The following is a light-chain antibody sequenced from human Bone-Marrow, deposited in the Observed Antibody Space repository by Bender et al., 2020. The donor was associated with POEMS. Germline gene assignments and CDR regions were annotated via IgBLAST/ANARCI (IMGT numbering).Light chain of an antibody. V-gene: IGLV3-21*01. CDR2: YDS. CDR3: QAWDINSNYV. J-gene: IGLJ1*01. CDR1: NIGAKS. Sequence: SYVVTQTPSVSVAPGETARITCGGNNIGAKSVHWYQQKPGQAPVLVIYYDSDRPSGIPERFSGSNSGNTATLTISRVEAGDEADYYCQAWDINSNYVFGSGTKVTVL.